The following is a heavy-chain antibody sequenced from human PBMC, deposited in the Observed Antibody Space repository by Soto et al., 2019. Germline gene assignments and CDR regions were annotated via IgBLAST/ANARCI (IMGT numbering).Heavy chain of an antibody. CDR1: GYTFINYG. J-gene: IGHJ6*03. V-gene: IGHV1-18*01. Sequence: QIQLVQSGAEVKKPGASVKVSCKASGYTFINYGISWVRQAPGQGLEWMGWVSAYNGNTNYAQNLQGRVTMTTDTSTSTAYRELRSLRSDDTAVYYCARGDYSGSGSLNNTYNYYMDVWGKGTTVTVSS. D-gene: IGHD3-10*01. CDR3: ARGDYSGSGSLNNTYNYYMDV. CDR2: VSAYNGNT.